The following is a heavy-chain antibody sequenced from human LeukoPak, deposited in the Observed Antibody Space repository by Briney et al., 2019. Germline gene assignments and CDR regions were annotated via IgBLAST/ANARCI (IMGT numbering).Heavy chain of an antibody. V-gene: IGHV3-23*01. J-gene: IGHJ4*02. D-gene: IGHD3-3*01. CDR3: AKASRLRFLEWLYDY. CDR2: ISGSGGST. CDR1: GFTFSSYA. Sequence: GGSLRLSCAASGFTFSSYAMSWVRQAPGKGLEWVSAISGSGGSTYYADSVKGRFTISRDNSKNTLYLQMNSLGAEDTAVYYFAKASRLRFLEWLYDYWGQGTLVTVSS.